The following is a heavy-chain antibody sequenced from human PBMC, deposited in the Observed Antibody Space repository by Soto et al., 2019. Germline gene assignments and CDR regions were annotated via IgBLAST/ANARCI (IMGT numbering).Heavy chain of an antibody. CDR1: CVSISGFFCY. J-gene: IGHJ5*02. V-gene: IGHV4-31*03. CDR3: AIETASTGYYLSYHLDA. D-gene: IGHD3-9*01. Sequence: LSLTCXVSCVSISGFFCYWIFGGDRPVKGLEWGWCSYYSGSTYYNPSLKSRVTIYVDTSKNPFYLKLRSVTAADTAVYSCAIETASTGYYLSYHLDAWGQGTLVTVSS. CDR2: SYYSGST.